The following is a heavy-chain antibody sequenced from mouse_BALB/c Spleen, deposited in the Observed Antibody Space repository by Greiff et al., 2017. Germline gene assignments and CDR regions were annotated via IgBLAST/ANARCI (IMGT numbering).Heavy chain of an antibody. D-gene: IGHD2-2*01. Sequence: QVQLQQSGPELVKPGASVKISCKASGYSFTSYYIHWVKQRPGQGLEWIGWIFPGSGNTKYNEKFKGKATLTADTSSSTAYMQLSSLTSEDSAVYFCARSLLWLRLDYWGQGTSVTVSS. V-gene: IGHV1-66*01. J-gene: IGHJ4*01. CDR3: ARSLLWLRLDY. CDR1: GYSFTSYY. CDR2: IFPGSGNT.